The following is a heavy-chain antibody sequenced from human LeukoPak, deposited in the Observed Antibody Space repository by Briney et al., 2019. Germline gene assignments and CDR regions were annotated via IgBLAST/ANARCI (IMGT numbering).Heavy chain of an antibody. V-gene: IGHV4-61*02. Sequence: SETLSLTCNVSGGSIRSGSDYWSWIRQPAGKGLEWIGRIDSGGSTNYNPSLKGRVKIRVDTSKNLLSVKMTSVAAADTAIYYCAGGPCSLELLKNWGQGTLVTVSS. CDR3: AGGPCSLELLKN. CDR2: IDSGGST. D-gene: IGHD1-26*01. CDR1: GGSIRSGSDY. J-gene: IGHJ4*02.